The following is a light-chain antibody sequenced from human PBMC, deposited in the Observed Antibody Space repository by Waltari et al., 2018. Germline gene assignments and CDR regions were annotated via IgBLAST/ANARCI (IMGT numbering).Light chain of an antibody. V-gene: IGKV3-20*01. J-gene: IGKJ4*01. CDR3: QQYDGEVVT. CDR2: GTS. Sequence: DIGLTQHPGTPSSSPGESVTPSCRASQSVTSISLSWYQQKLGQAPRLLIYGTSSRATGTPDRFSGSGSGTDFTLTISRLEPEDVAVYYCQQYDGEVVTFGGGTKVEI. CDR1: QSVTSIS.